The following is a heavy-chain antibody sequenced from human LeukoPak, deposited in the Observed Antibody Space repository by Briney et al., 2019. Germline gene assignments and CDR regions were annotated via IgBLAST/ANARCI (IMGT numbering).Heavy chain of an antibody. CDR2: ISAYNGNT. CDR1: GHTFTSYG. J-gene: IGHJ6*03. D-gene: IGHD6-13*01. V-gene: IGHV1-18*01. Sequence: ASVKVSCKASGHTFTSYGISWVRQAPGQGREWMGWISAYNGNTNYAQKLQGRVTMTTDTSTSTAYMELRSLRSDDTAVYYCARDRRIAAAGYVDPYYYYYMDVWGKGTTVTVSS. CDR3: ARDRRIAAAGYVDPYYYYYMDV.